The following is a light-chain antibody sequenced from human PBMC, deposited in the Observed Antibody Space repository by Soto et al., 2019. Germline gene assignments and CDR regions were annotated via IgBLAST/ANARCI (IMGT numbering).Light chain of an antibody. CDR2: GAS. CDR3: KQYGSSPGFT. J-gene: IGKJ3*01. CDR1: QSVSSSY. V-gene: IGKV3-20*01. Sequence: EIVLTQSPGTLSLSPGERATLSCRASQSVSSSYLAWYQQKPGQAPRLLIYGASSRATGIPNRFSGSGSGTDFTLTIIRLEPEDFAGYYCKQYGSSPGFTFGPGTKVDIK.